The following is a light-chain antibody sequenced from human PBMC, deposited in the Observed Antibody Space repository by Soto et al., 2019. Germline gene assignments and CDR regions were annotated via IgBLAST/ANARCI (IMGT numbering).Light chain of an antibody. Sequence: QSVLTQPRSVSGSPGQSVTISCTGTSSDVSGFNYVSWYQQHPGKAPKLVIYDVTKRPSGVPDRFSGSKSGNTASLTISGLQNQDEADYYCCSYAGSYVFATGTKV. CDR2: DVT. CDR3: CSYAGSYV. V-gene: IGLV2-11*01. J-gene: IGLJ1*01. CDR1: SSDVSGFNY.